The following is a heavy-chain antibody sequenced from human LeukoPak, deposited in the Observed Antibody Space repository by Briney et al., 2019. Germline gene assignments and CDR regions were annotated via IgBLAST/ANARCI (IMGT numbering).Heavy chain of an antibody. CDR2: ISYDGSNK. CDR3: ARGAGYCSSTSCYASAFDI. Sequence: GGSLRLSCAVSGFTFSKAWMSWVRQAPGKGLEWVAVISYDGSNKYYADSVKGRFTISRDNSKNTLYLQMNSLRAEDTAVYYCARGAGYCSSTSCYASAFDIWGQGTMVTVSS. V-gene: IGHV3-30-3*01. CDR1: GFTFSKAW. J-gene: IGHJ3*02. D-gene: IGHD2-2*01.